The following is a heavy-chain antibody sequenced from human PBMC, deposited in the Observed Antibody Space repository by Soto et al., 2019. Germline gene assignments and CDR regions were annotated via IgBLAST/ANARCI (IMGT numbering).Heavy chain of an antibody. CDR1: GDSISGSRW. Sequence: PSETLSLTCAVSGDSISGSRWWSWVRQSPGKGLDWIGEVYHTGTTRYNPSLKRRVTISVDTSRNHFSLNLNSLTAADTAVYYCVGNGYYSLDVWGQGTTVTVSS. D-gene: IGHD4-17*01. J-gene: IGHJ6*02. CDR2: VYHTGTT. CDR3: VGNGYYSLDV. V-gene: IGHV4-4*02.